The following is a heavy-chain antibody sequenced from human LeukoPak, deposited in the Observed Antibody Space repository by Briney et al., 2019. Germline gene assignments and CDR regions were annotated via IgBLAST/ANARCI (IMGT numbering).Heavy chain of an antibody. Sequence: SETLSLTCTVSGGSISSSSYYWGWIRQPPGEGLEWIGSIYYSGSTYYNPSLKSRVTISVDTSKNQFSLKLSSVTAADTAVYYCARRKVGATFYYYYYMDVWGKGTTVTISS. CDR1: GGSISSSSYY. V-gene: IGHV4-39*07. CDR3: ARRKVGATFYYYYYMDV. J-gene: IGHJ6*03. CDR2: IYYSGST. D-gene: IGHD1-26*01.